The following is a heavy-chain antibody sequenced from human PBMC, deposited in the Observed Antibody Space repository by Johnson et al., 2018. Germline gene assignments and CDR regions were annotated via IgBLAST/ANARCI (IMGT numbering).Heavy chain of an antibody. V-gene: IGHV1-8*01. D-gene: IGHD3-9*01. CDR1: GYTFSNYD. J-gene: IGHJ6*03. Sequence: QVQLVQSGAEVKKPGASVKVSCKASGYTFSNYDINWVRQATGQGLEWMGWMNPNTGNTGYAPKFQGRVTMTSDNAKNTAYMELSGLRTEDTAVYFCAGADGENWLVFRQYHYYLDVWGKGTTVTVSS. CDR2: MNPNTGNT. CDR3: AGADGENWLVFRQYHYYLDV.